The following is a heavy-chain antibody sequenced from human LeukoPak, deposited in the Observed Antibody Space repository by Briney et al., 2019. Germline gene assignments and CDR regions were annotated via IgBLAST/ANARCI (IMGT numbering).Heavy chain of an antibody. CDR3: ARRSGSRDAFDI. Sequence: SETLSLTCTVSGGSISSYYWSWIRQPPGKGLEWIGYIYYSGSTNYNPSLKSRVTISVDTSKNQFSLKLSSVTAADTAVYYCARRSGSRDAFDIWGQGTMVTVSS. V-gene: IGHV4-59*01. D-gene: IGHD3-10*01. J-gene: IGHJ3*02. CDR2: IYYSGST. CDR1: GGSISSYY.